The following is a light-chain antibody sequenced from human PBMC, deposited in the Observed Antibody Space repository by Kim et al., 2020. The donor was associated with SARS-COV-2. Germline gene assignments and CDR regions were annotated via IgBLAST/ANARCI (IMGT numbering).Light chain of an antibody. Sequence: GAPGKTARITCGGNNIGSKSVHWYQQKPGQAPVLVIYYDSDRPSGIPERFSGSNSGNTATLTISRVEAGDEADYYCQVWDSSKGVFGGGTKLTVL. V-gene: IGLV3-21*04. CDR3: QVWDSSKGV. J-gene: IGLJ3*02. CDR1: NIGSKS. CDR2: YDS.